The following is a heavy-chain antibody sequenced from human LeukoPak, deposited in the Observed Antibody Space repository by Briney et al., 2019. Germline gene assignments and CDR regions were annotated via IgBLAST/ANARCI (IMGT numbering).Heavy chain of an antibody. V-gene: IGHV3-23*01. CDR1: GFIFSTYS. Sequence: GGSLRLSCAGSGFIFSTYSMNWVRQAPGKGLEWVSAISGSGGSTYYADSVKGRFTISRDNSKNTLYLQMNSLRAEDTAVYYCAKDHRVVVPAARSWFDPWGQGTLVTVSS. D-gene: IGHD2-2*01. J-gene: IGHJ5*02. CDR3: AKDHRVVVPAARSWFDP. CDR2: ISGSGGST.